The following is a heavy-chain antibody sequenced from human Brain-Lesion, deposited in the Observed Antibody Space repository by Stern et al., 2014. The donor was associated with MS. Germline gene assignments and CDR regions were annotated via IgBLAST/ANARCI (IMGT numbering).Heavy chain of an antibody. V-gene: IGHV1-69*09. CDR1: GGTFSSYT. CDR3: TTSPYGLDA. D-gene: IGHD1-14*01. CDR2: IIPILGVA. J-gene: IGHJ6*02. Sequence: QVQLVQSGAELKKPGSSVKVSCKASGGTFSSYTVSWVRQAPRQGLEWMGKIIPILGVANYAPKFQGRVTITADKFTGTAYMEVTSLRSEDTAIYYCTTSPYGLDAWGQGTTVTVSS.